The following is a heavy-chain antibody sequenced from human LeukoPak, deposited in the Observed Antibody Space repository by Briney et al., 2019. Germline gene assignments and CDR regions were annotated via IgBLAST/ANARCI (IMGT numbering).Heavy chain of an antibody. D-gene: IGHD3-10*01. V-gene: IGHV3-23*01. J-gene: IGHJ4*02. CDR1: GITLSNYG. CDR3: AKRGVVIRVILVGFHKEAYYFDS. Sequence: GGSLRLSCAVSGITLSNYGMSWVRQAPGKGLEWVAGISGSGGGTHYADSVKGRFTISRDNPKNTLHLQMNSLRAEDTAVYFCAKRGVVIRVILVGFHKEAYYFDSWGQGALVIVSS. CDR2: ISGSGGGT.